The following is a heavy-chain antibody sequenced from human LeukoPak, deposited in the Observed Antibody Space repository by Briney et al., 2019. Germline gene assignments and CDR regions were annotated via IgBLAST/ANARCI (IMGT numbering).Heavy chain of an antibody. CDR3: ARGDFDY. V-gene: IGHV3-30-3*01. J-gene: IGHJ4*02. Sequence: PGRSLRLSCAASGFTFSSYAMHWVRQAPGKGLEWVAVISCDGSNKYYADSVKGRCTISRDNAKNSLYLQMNGLRAEDTAVYYCARGDFDYWGQGTLVTVSS. D-gene: IGHD3-16*01. CDR1: GFTFSSYA. CDR2: ISCDGSNK.